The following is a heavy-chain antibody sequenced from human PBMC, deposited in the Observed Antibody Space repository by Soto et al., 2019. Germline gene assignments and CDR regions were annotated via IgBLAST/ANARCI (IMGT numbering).Heavy chain of an antibody. V-gene: IGHV1-2*02. CDR2: INPNSGGT. D-gene: IGHD6-13*01. Sequence: ASVKVSCKASGYTFTGYYMHWVRQAPGQGLEWMGWINPNSGGTNYAQKFQGRVTITRDTSISTAYMELSRLRSDDTAVYYCARDEHEYSSSWYGFDYWGQGTLVTVSS. CDR3: ARDEHEYSSSWYGFDY. CDR1: GYTFTGYY. J-gene: IGHJ4*02.